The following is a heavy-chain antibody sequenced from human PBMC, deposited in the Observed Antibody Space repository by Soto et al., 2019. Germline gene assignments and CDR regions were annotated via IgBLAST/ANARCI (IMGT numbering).Heavy chain of an antibody. CDR3: AREGMSSDAFDI. J-gene: IGHJ3*02. V-gene: IGHV3-33*01. CDR2: IWYDGSNK. Sequence: QVQLVESGGGVVQPGRSLRLSCAASGFTFSSYVMHWVRQAPGKGLEWVAVIWYDGSNKYYADSVKGRFSISRDNSKNTLYLQMNSLRAEDTAAYYCAREGMSSDAFDIWGQGTMVTVSS. CDR1: GFTFSSYV. D-gene: IGHD6-6*01.